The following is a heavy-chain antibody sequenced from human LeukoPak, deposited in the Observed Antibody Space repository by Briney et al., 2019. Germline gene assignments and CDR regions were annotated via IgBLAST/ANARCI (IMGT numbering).Heavy chain of an antibody. D-gene: IGHD5-12*01. CDR1: GYSFTSYW. Sequence: GESLKTSCKGSGYSFTSYWISWVRQTPGKGLEWMGRIDPSDSYTNYSPSFQGHVTISADKSISTAYLQWSSLKASDTAMYYCARQGSGYDSATYFDYWGQGTLVTVSS. J-gene: IGHJ4*02. CDR2: IDPSDSYT. CDR3: ARQGSGYDSATYFDY. V-gene: IGHV5-10-1*01.